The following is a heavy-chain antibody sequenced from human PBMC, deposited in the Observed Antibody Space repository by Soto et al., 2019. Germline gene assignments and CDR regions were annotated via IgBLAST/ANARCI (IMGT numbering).Heavy chain of an antibody. CDR1: GGSISSGDYY. CDR3: ASGLVTTLHY. Sequence: SETLSLTCSVSGGSISSGDYYWNWIRQPPGKGLEWIGHIYYSGSTYYNSSLKSRVTISVDRSKNQFSLKLSSVTAADTAVYYCASGLVTTLHYWGQGTLVTLSS. D-gene: IGHD4-17*01. CDR2: IYYSGST. J-gene: IGHJ4*02. V-gene: IGHV4-30-4*01.